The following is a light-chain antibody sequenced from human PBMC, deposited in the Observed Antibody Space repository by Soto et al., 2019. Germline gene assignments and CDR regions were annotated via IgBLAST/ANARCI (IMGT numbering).Light chain of an antibody. CDR1: SSDDGSYNL. CDR3: CSYAGSSTL. Sequence: QSALTQPASVSGSPGQSITISCTGTSSDDGSYNLVSWYQQHPGKAPKLMIYEVSKRPSGVSNRFSGSKSGNTASLTISGLQAEDEADYYCCSYAGSSTLFGGGTKLTVL. CDR2: EVS. J-gene: IGLJ2*01. V-gene: IGLV2-23*02.